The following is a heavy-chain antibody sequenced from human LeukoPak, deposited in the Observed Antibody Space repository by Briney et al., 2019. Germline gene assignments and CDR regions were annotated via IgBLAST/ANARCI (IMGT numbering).Heavy chain of an antibody. CDR1: GFTFSDTW. V-gene: IGHV3-74*01. Sequence: GGSLRLSCAASGFTFSDTWMHWVRQAPGEGLVWVSRIRSDGSDTRYAESVKGRFTISRDNAKNTLYLQMHSLRAEDTAVYYCAKDGYSGNEGFLAGPYYFDYWGQGSLVTVSS. J-gene: IGHJ4*02. CDR3: AKDGYSGNEGFLAGPYYFDY. D-gene: IGHD5-12*01. CDR2: IRSDGSDT.